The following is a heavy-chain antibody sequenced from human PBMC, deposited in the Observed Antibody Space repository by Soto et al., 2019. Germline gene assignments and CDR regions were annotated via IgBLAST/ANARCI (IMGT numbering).Heavy chain of an antibody. CDR2: IKSDGTT. CDR3: AKDRGEEGLKFLEWFGGMDV. CDR1: GFSVSNYW. Sequence: GGSLRLSCAASGFSVSNYWMNWVRQAPGKGLVWVSHIKSDGTTSYADSVEGRFTVSRDDAKNTLYLQMNGLRAEDTAVYYCAKDRGEEGLKFLEWFGGMDVWGHGTTVTVYS. V-gene: IGHV3-74*01. D-gene: IGHD3-3*01. J-gene: IGHJ6*02.